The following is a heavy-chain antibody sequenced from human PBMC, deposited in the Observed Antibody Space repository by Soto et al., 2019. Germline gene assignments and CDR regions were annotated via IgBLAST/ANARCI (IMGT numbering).Heavy chain of an antibody. J-gene: IGHJ4*02. V-gene: IGHV4-31*03. CDR2: IYYSGNT. CDR3: ARDRWGYSIDY. CDR1: GGSISSNDFY. D-gene: IGHD5-18*01. Sequence: SETLSLTCIVSGGSISSNDFYWSWIRQHPGKGLEWIGYIYYSGNTYYNPSLKSRVTILVDTSKNQFSLKVSSVTAADTAVYYCARDRWGYSIDYWGQGTPVT.